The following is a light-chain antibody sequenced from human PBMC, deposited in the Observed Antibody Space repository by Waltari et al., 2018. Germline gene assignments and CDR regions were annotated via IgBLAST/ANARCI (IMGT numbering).Light chain of an antibody. J-gene: IGLJ2*01. CDR3: AAWDDSLNGVV. Sequence: QSVLTQPPSASGTPGQGVTISCSGSSPNLGSNLLTWYQQLPGTAPKPLTYSNNQRPSGVPDRFSGSKSGTSASLAISGLQSEDEADYYCAAWDDSLNGVVFGGGTKLTVL. CDR2: SNN. V-gene: IGLV1-44*01. CDR1: SPNLGSNL.